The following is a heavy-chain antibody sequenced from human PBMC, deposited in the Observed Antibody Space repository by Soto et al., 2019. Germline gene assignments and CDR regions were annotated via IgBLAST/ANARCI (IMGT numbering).Heavy chain of an antibody. CDR2: ISWNSGSI. CDR1: GFTFDDYA. V-gene: IGHV3-9*01. D-gene: IGHD5-18*01. Sequence: PGGSLRLSCAASGFTFDDYAMHWVRQAPGKGLEWVSGISWNSGSIGYADSVKGRFTISRDNAKNSLYLQMNSLRAEDTALYYCAKDIGSYLFWYFDYWGQGTLVTVSS. CDR3: AKDIGSYLFWYFDY. J-gene: IGHJ4*02.